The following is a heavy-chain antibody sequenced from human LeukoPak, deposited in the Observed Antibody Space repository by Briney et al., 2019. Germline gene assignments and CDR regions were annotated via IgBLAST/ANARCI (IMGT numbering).Heavy chain of an antibody. J-gene: IGHJ4*02. CDR1: GFTFSAYD. CDR2: ISSSSTTK. Sequence: GGSLRLSCAASGFTFSAYDMNWVRQAPGKGLKWLSYISSSSTTKYHADSVKGRFTISRDNAKNSLYLQMNSLRVEDTGVYYCARWNLGSDYWGQGTLVTVSS. V-gene: IGHV3-48*04. D-gene: IGHD1-1*01. CDR3: ARWNLGSDY.